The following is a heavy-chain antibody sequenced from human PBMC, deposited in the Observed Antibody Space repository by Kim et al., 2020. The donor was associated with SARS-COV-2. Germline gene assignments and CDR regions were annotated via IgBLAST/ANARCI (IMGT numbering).Heavy chain of an antibody. D-gene: IGHD1-26*01. CDR2: IKQDAGEK. Sequence: GGSLRLSCAASGFTFSSYWMSWVRQAPGKGLEWVANIKQDAGEKYYVDSVKGRFTISRDNAKNSLFLQMNSLRVEDTAVYYCARDLSRQWDGFIDYWGQGILVTVPA. V-gene: IGHV3-7*03. J-gene: IGHJ4*02. CDR1: GFTFSSYW. CDR3: ARDLSRQWDGFIDY.